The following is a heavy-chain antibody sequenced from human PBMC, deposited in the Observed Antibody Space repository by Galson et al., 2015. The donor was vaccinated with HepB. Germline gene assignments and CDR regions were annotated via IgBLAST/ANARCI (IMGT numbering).Heavy chain of an antibody. J-gene: IGHJ5*02. CDR3: AREAAVAGTGNWFDP. CDR2: IIPIFGTA. Sequence: SVKVSCKASGGTFSSYAISWVRQAPGQGLEWMGGIIPIFGTANYAQKFQGRVTITADESTSTAYMELSSLRSEDTAVYYCAREAAVAGTGNWFDPWGQGTLVTVSS. V-gene: IGHV1-69*13. CDR1: GGTFSSYA. D-gene: IGHD6-19*01.